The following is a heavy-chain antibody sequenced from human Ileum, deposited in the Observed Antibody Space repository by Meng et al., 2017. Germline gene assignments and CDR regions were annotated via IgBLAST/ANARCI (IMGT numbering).Heavy chain of an antibody. D-gene: IGHD3-22*01. CDR1: GGSISSSNYY. CDR3: AREVGNRSGYSY. J-gene: IGHJ4*02. Sequence: QLQLQVSGPRLVKPSGTLSLACTVSGGSISSSNYYWGWITQPPGKEMEWIGSFYYGGSTFYHPFLRSRVTISVDISKNQYSLRLNSVTAADTAIYYCAREVGNRSGYSYWGQGALVTVSS. V-gene: IGHV4-39*07. CDR2: FYYGGST.